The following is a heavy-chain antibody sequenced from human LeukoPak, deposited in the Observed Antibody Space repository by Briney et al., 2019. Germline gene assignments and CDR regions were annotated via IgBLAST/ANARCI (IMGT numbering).Heavy chain of an antibody. CDR1: GYTFTSYG. CDR2: ISAYNGNT. D-gene: IGHD3-22*01. Sequence: ASVKVSCKASGYTFTSYGISWVRQAPGQGLEWMGWISAYNGNTNYAQKLQGRVTMTTDTSTSTAYMELRSLRSDDTAVYYCARDYYDSRGGDYFDYWGQGTLVTVSS. CDR3: ARDYYDSRGGDYFDY. V-gene: IGHV1-18*01. J-gene: IGHJ4*02.